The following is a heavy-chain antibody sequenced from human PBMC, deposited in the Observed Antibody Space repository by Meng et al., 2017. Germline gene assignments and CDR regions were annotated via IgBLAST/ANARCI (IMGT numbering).Heavy chain of an antibody. D-gene: IGHD4-23*01. J-gene: IGHJ4*02. CDR2: ISAYNGNT. V-gene: IGHV1-18*01. CDR1: GYTCTSYG. Sequence: VHGVQCGGGVQKSGASGKVSWKASGYTCTSYGISCVRQAPGQGLEWMGWISAYNGNTNYAQKLQGRVTMTTAYMELRSLRSEDTAVYYCGRLGNVYGGNSEYWGQGTLVTVSS. CDR3: GRLGNVYGGNSEY.